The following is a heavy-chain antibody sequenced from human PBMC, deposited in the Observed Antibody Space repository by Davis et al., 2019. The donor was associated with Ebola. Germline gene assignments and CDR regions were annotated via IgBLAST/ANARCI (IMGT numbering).Heavy chain of an antibody. V-gene: IGHV4-39*01. D-gene: IGHD2-2*01. CDR1: GGSISSSSYY. CDR3: ARQAVVPAANDAFDI. Sequence: PSETLSLTCTVSGGSISSSSYYWGWIRQPPGKGLEWIGSIYYSGSTYYNPSLKSRVTISVDTSKNQFSLKLSSVTAADTAVYYCARQAVVPAANDAFDIWGQGTMVTVSS. CDR2: IYYSGST. J-gene: IGHJ3*02.